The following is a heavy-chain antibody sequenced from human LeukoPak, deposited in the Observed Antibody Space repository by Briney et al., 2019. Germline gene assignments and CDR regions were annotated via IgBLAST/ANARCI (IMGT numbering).Heavy chain of an antibody. CDR2: IYSGGST. Sequence: GGSLRLSCAAAGFTFSAFNIHWVRQAPGKGLEWVAVIYSGGSTYYADSVKGRFTISRDNSKNTLYLQMNSLRAEDTAVYYCARDLPGITMVRGRFDYWGQGTLVTVSS. J-gene: IGHJ4*02. CDR3: ARDLPGITMVRGRFDY. V-gene: IGHV3-53*01. CDR1: GFTFSAFN. D-gene: IGHD3-10*01.